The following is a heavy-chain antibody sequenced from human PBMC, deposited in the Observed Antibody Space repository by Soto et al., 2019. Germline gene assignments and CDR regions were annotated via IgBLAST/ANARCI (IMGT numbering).Heavy chain of an antibody. CDR2: IIPIFGTA. V-gene: IGHV1-69*12. D-gene: IGHD4-4*01. J-gene: IGHJ4*02. CDR1: GGTFSSYA. CDR3: ARDGGVYDYTPFDY. Sequence: QVQLVQSGAEVKKPGSSVKVSCKASGGTFSSYAISWVRQAPGQGLEWMGGIIPIFGTADYAQKFQGRVTITADESTSTSYMEPSSLLSEDTAVYYCARDGGVYDYTPFDYWGQGTLVTVSS.